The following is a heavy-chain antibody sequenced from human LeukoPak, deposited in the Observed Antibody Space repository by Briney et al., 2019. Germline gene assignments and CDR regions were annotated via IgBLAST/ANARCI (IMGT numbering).Heavy chain of an antibody. V-gene: IGHV3-23*01. CDR3: AKDLSMIVVVITLDY. CDR2: ISGSGGST. Sequence: GSLRLSCAASGFTFSSYAMSWVRQAPGKGLEWVSAISGSGGSTYYADSVKGRFTISRDNSKNTLSLQMNSLRAEDTAVYYCAKDLSMIVVVITLDYWGQGTLVTVSS. D-gene: IGHD3-22*01. CDR1: GFTFSSYA. J-gene: IGHJ4*02.